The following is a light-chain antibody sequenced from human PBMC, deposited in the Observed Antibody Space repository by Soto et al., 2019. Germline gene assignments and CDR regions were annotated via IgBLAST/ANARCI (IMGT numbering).Light chain of an antibody. J-gene: IGKJ1*01. CDR1: QSVLYSSNNKNY. Sequence: DIVMTQSPDSLAVSLGERATINCKSSQSVLYSSNNKNYLAWYQQKPGQPPKLLIYWASTRESGVPDRFSGSGSGTDFTLTISNLQAEDVAVYYCQQYYSIWTFGQGTKVEIK. CDR3: QQYYSIWT. CDR2: WAS. V-gene: IGKV4-1*01.